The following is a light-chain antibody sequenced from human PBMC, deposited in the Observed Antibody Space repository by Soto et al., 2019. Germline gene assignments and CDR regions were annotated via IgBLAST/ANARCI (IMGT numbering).Light chain of an antibody. CDR3: QQYGSSPRIT. V-gene: IGKV3-20*01. CDR2: GAS. Sequence: EIVLTHSPGTLSLSPGERATLSFRSSQSVSSSYLAWYQQKPGQAPRLLIYGASSRATGIPDRFSGSGSGTDFTLTISRLEPEDFAVYYCQQYGSSPRITFGQGTRLEI. CDR1: QSVSSSY. J-gene: IGKJ5*01.